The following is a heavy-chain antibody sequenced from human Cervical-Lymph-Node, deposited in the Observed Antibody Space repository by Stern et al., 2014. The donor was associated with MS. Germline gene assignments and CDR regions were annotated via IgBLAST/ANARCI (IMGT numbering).Heavy chain of an antibody. CDR1: GFPFHDPA. Sequence: EVQLVESGGGLVQPGRSLRLTCTTSGFPFHDPAMHWVRQAPGKGLEWVSGISRDSATLGYADSVKGRFTISRDNAKRSLYLELNSLRSDDTAFYYCTKDVSPYWQFNWFESWGQGTLVSVSS. V-gene: IGHV3-9*01. CDR3: TKDVSPYWQFNWFES. CDR2: ISRDSATL. D-gene: IGHD2-8*02. J-gene: IGHJ5*01.